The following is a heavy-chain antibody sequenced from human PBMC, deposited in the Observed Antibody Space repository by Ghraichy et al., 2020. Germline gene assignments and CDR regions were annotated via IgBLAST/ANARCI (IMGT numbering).Heavy chain of an antibody. CDR2: IAYTGYT. D-gene: IGHD3-22*01. V-gene: IGHV4-59*01. CDR1: DGSINNYY. J-gene: IGHJ5*02. Sequence: SETLSLTCTVSDGSINNYYWSWIRQPPGKGLEWIGYIAYTGYTNYNPSLKSRVTISVDKSKNQFTLNVGSMTAADSAVYYCAPHRFEGDKHGSSGYYHDPWAQGTLVTLSS. CDR3: APHRFEGDKHGSSGYYHDP.